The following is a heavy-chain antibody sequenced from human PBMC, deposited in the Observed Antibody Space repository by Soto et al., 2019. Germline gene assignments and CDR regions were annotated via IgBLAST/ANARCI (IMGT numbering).Heavy chain of an antibody. D-gene: IGHD4-17*01. Sequence: EEQLLESGGGLVQPGGSLRLSCAASGFSFSSYGMSWVRQAPGKGLEWVSGLSGGGDSTYYADSVKGRFTISRDKSKNTLYLQMNSLRAEDTAVYYCARGQDDYGDSDVWFDPWGQGTLVSVSS. V-gene: IGHV3-23*01. CDR3: ARGQDDYGDSDVWFDP. CDR2: LSGGGDST. CDR1: GFSFSSYG. J-gene: IGHJ5*02.